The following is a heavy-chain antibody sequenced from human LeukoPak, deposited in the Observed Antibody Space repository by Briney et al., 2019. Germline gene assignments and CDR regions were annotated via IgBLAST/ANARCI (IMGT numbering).Heavy chain of an antibody. CDR1: GGSISSSSYY. CDR3: ARHLKEVPAAAYYFDY. D-gene: IGHD2-2*01. J-gene: IGHJ4*02. V-gene: IGHV4-39*01. CDR2: IYYSGST. Sequence: SETLSLTCTVSGGSISSSSYYWGWIRQPPGKGLEWIGSIYYSGSTYYNPSLKSRVTISVDTSKNQFSLKLSSVTAADTAVYYCARHLKEVPAAAYYFDYWGQGTLVTVSS.